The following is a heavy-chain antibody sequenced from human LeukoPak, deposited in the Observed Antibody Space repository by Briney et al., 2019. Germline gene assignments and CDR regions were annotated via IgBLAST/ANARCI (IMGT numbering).Heavy chain of an antibody. V-gene: IGHV3-30*02. CDR3: AREGDDYGDATSVFDY. J-gene: IGHJ4*02. CDR2: IRYDGSKK. Sequence: GGSLRLSCAASGFTFSSYGMHWVRQAPGKGLEWVAFIRYDGSKKYYADSVKGRFTISRDNSKNRLYLQMNSLRVEDTAVYYCAREGDDYGDATSVFDYWGQGTLVTVSS. CDR1: GFTFSSYG. D-gene: IGHD4-17*01.